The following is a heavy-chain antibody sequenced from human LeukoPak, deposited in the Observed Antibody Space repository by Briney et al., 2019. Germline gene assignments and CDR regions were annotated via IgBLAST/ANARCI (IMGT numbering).Heavy chain of an antibody. Sequence: SETLSLTCTVSGGSISSGGYYWSWIRQRPGKGLEWIGHIYYSGSTYYNPSLKSRVTISVDTSKNQFSLKLSSVTAADTAVYYCARDFLGYCSGGSCNGAFDIWGQGTMVTVSS. J-gene: IGHJ3*02. V-gene: IGHV4-31*03. CDR1: GGSISSGGYY. CDR3: ARDFLGYCSGGSCNGAFDI. D-gene: IGHD2-15*01. CDR2: IYYSGST.